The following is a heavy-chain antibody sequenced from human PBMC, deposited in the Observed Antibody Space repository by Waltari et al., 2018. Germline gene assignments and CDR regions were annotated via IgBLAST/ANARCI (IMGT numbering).Heavy chain of an antibody. CDR2: LYYSGST. V-gene: IGHV4-59*01. CDR3: ARAGSDDSSGYHPGGYYYYGMDV. J-gene: IGHJ6*02. Sequence: QVQLQESGPGLVKPSETLSLTCTVSGGSISSYYWSWIRQPPGKGLEWIGYLYYSGSTNYHPSLKSQFTISVDTSKNQFSLKLSSVTAADTAVYYCARAGSDDSSGYHPGGYYYYGMDVWGQGTTVTVSS. D-gene: IGHD3-22*01. CDR1: GGSISSYY.